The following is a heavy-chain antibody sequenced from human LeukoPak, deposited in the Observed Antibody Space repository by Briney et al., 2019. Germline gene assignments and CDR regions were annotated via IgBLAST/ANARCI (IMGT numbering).Heavy chain of an antibody. CDR2: IYTSGST. V-gene: IGHV4-61*02. Sequence: SETLSLTCTVSGGSISSGSYYWSWIRQPAGKGLEWIGRIYTSGSTNYNPSLKSRVTISVDTSKNQFSLKLSSVTAADTAVYYCARQTVEMATISFDYWGQGTLVTVSS. CDR3: ARQTVEMATISFDY. CDR1: GGSISSGSYY. J-gene: IGHJ4*02. D-gene: IGHD5-24*01.